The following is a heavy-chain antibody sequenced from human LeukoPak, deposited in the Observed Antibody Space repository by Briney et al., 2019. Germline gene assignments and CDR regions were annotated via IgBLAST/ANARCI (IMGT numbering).Heavy chain of an antibody. J-gene: IGHJ4*02. CDR3: ARELQLGYCTGGVCRSFDY. CDR2: IKQDGSEK. V-gene: IGHV3-7*01. Sequence: GGSLRLSCAASGFTFSSYWMSWVRQAPGKGLEWVANIKQDGSEKYYVDSVKGRFTISRDNAKNSLYLQMNSLRAEDTAVYYCARELQLGYCTGGVCRSFDYWGQGTLDTVSS. D-gene: IGHD2-8*02. CDR1: GFTFSSYW.